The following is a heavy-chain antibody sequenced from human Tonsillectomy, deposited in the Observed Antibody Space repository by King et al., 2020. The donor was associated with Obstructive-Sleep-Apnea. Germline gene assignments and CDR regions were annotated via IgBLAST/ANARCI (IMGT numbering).Heavy chain of an antibody. J-gene: IGHJ6*02. Sequence: QLQESGPGLVKPSETLSLTCTVSGYSFSSGYCWGWIRQPPGKGLGWIGSVFHSGSTYYNPSLKGRVTISVDTSKKQFSLKLSSVTAADTAVYYCAHIAAAGDYYGMDVWGQGTTVTVSS. CDR1: GYSFSSGYC. CDR3: AHIAAAGDYYGMDV. V-gene: IGHV4-38-2*02. D-gene: IGHD6-13*01. CDR2: VFHSGST.